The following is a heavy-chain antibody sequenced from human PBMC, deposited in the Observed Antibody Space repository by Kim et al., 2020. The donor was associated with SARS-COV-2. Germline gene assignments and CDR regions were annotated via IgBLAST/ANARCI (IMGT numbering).Heavy chain of an antibody. J-gene: IGHJ5*02. Sequence: SVKGSCKASGGTFSSYAISWVRQAPGQGLEWMGGIIPIFGTANYAQKFQGRVTITADESTSTAYMELSSLRSEDTAVYYCARERRSIAAAYNWFDPWGQGTLVTVSS. CDR3: ARERRSIAAAYNWFDP. CDR2: IIPIFGTA. D-gene: IGHD6-13*01. CDR1: GGTFSSYA. V-gene: IGHV1-69*13.